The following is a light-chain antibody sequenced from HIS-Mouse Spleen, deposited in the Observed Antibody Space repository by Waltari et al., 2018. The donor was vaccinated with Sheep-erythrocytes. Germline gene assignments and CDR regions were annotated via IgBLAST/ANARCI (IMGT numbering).Light chain of an antibody. V-gene: IGLV4-69*01. CDR1: SGHSSYA. CDR2: LNSDGSH. Sequence: QLVLTQSPSASASLGASVKLTCTLSSGHSSYAIAWHPQQPEKGPRYLMKLNSDGSHSKGDGIPDRFSGSSSGAERYLTISSLQSEDEADYYCQTWGTGIRVFGGGTKLTDL. CDR3: QTWGTGIRV. J-gene: IGLJ3*02.